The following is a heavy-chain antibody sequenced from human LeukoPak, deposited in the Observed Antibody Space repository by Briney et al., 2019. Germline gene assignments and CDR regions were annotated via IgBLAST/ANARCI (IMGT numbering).Heavy chain of an antibody. J-gene: IGHJ4*02. CDR1: GGTFSSYT. CDR3: ARATYSYGLV. CDR2: IIPILGIA. D-gene: IGHD5-18*01. Sequence: SVKVSCKASGGTFSSYTIIWVRQAPGQGLEWMGRIIPILGIANYAQEFQGRVTITADKSTSTAYMELSSLRSEDTAVYYCARATYSYGLVWGQGTLVTVSS. V-gene: IGHV1-69*02.